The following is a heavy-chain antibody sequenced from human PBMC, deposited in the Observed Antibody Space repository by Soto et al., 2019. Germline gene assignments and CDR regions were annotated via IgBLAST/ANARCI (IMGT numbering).Heavy chain of an antibody. CDR2: IKGEADGGTT. V-gene: IGHV3-15*01. D-gene: IGHD3-22*01. CDR3: TTGLSNGYYNFDY. CDR1: GFTVSSNY. Sequence: PGGSLRLSCAASGFTVSSNYMSWVRQAPGKGLEWVGRIKGEADGGTTDYAAPVKGRITISRDHSKDTLYLQMNSLKTEDTAVYYCTTGLSNGYYNFDYWGQGTLVTVSS. J-gene: IGHJ4*02.